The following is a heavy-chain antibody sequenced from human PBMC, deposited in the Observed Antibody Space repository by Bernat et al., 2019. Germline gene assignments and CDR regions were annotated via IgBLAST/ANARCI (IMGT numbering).Heavy chain of an antibody. V-gene: IGHV3-66*01. CDR2: IYSGGST. D-gene: IGHD3-10*01. Sequence: EVQLVASGGGLVQPGASLRLSCAASGSTVSSNYISWVRQAPGKGLEWVSAIYSGGSTYYADSVKGRFTISRDNSKNTLYLQMNSLRSEDTAVYYCARGGMGGSGSSGRYYYYGMSVLDQVTTFSVSS. J-gene: IGHJ6*02. CDR1: GSTVSSNY. CDR3: ARGGMGGSGSSGRYYYYGMSV.